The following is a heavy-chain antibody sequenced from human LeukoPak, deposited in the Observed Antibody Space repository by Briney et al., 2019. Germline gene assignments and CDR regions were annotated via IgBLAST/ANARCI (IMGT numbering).Heavy chain of an antibody. Sequence: PSETLSLTCTVSGGSISSYYWSWIRQPPGKGLEWIGYIYYSGSTNYNPSLKSRVTISVDTSKNQFSLKLSSVTAADTAVYYCARQVGGGPLYYGMDVWGQGTTVTVSS. D-gene: IGHD3-16*01. J-gene: IGHJ6*02. CDR2: IYYSGST. CDR3: ARQVGGGPLYYGMDV. CDR1: GGSISSYY. V-gene: IGHV4-59*08.